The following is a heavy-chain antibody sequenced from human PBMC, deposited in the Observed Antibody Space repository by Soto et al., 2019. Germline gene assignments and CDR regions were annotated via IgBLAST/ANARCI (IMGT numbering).Heavy chain of an antibody. Sequence: QVQLVESGGGVVQPGRSLRLSCAASGFTFSSYGMHWVRQAPGKGLEWVAVIWYDGSNKYYADSVKGRFTISRDNSKNLQYLQMNSLRAEDTAVYYCARDGFCSGGSCYSVPVFDYWGQGTLVTVSS. J-gene: IGHJ4*02. CDR1: GFTFSSYG. CDR3: ARDGFCSGGSCYSVPVFDY. CDR2: IWYDGSNK. D-gene: IGHD2-15*01. V-gene: IGHV3-33*01.